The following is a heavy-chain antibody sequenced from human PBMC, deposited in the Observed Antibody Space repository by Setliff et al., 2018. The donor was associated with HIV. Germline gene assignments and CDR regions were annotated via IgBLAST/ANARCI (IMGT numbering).Heavy chain of an antibody. Sequence: ASETLSLTCTVSGAPLSSYYLNWIRQPPGKGLEWIGYIFYSGTTNYNPSLKSRVTISVDTSKNQFSLKLSSVTAADTAVYYCARGKGSGWYLRFDYWGQGTLVTVSS. CDR1: GAPLSSYY. CDR2: IFYSGTT. J-gene: IGHJ4*02. D-gene: IGHD6-19*01. V-gene: IGHV4-59*12. CDR3: ARGKGSGWYLRFDY.